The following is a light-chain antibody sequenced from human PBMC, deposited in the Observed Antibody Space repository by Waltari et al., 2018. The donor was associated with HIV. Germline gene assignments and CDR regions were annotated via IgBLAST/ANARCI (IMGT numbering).Light chain of an antibody. V-gene: IGLV3-21*02. J-gene: IGLJ2*01. CDR2: DFN. CDR3: QVWDSSSYPPVV. Sequence: SLVLTQPPSVSVAPGQTARVPWGGPNIGRKSVDWYQHKPGQAPVVVVYDFNGRPSGIHERFTVSTSGNTATLTDTRVEAGDDADYYCQVWDSSSYPPVVFGGVTKLTVL. CDR1: NIGRKS.